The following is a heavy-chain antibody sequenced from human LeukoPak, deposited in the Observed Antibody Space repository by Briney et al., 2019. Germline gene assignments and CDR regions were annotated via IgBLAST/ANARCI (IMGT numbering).Heavy chain of an antibody. J-gene: IGHJ6*02. CDR1: GGSVSSGSYY. V-gene: IGHV4-61*01. Sequence: ASETLSLTCTVSGGSVSSGSYYWGWIRQPPGKGLEWIGYIYYSGSTNYNPSLKSRVTISVDTSKNQFSLKLSSVTAADTAVYYCARDRYDYGGRKAYYYYGMDVWGQGTTVTVSS. CDR3: ARDRYDYGGRKAYYYYGMDV. CDR2: IYYSGST. D-gene: IGHD4-23*01.